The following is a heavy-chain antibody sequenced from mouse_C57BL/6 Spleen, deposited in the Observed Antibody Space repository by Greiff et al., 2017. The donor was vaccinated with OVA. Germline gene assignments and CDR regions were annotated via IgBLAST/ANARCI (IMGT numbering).Heavy chain of an antibody. J-gene: IGHJ4*01. D-gene: IGHD1-1*02. CDR3: ARAMAPYAMDY. Sequence: EVQVVESGGGLVKPGGSLKLSCAASGFTFSSYAMSWVRQTPEKRLEWVATISDGGSYTYYPDNVKGRFTISRDNAKNNLYLQMSHLKSEDTAMYYCARAMAPYAMDYWGQGTSVTVSS. V-gene: IGHV5-4*01. CDR2: ISDGGSYT. CDR1: GFTFSSYA.